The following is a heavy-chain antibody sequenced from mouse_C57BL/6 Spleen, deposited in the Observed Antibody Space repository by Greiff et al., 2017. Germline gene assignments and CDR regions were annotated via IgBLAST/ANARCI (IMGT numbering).Heavy chain of an antibody. CDR2: INPYNGDT. CDR1: GYSFTGYF. V-gene: IGHV1-20*01. D-gene: IGHD2-5*01. Sequence: EVQLQQSGPELVKPGASVKISCKASGYSFTGYFMNWVMQSPGQSLEWIGRINPYNGDTFYNQKFKGKATLTVDKSSSTAHMELRSLTSEDSAVYYCASEGAYYSNYGAMDYWGQGTSVTVSS. J-gene: IGHJ4*01. CDR3: ASEGAYYSNYGAMDY.